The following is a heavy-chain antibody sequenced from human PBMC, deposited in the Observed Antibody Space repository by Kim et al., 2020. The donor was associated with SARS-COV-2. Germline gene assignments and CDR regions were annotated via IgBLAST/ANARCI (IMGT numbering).Heavy chain of an antibody. CDR1: GFTFSDYN. CDR3: ERGGMGV. V-gene: IGHV3-74*01. CDR2: ITSDGSNT. J-gene: IGHJ6*02. Sequence: PGGSLRLSCAASGFTFSDYNMYWFRQAPGKGLVWVSRITSDGSNTHYADSVKGRFTISRDNAKNTLFLQMISLGAEDTATYYCERGGMGVWGQGTTVTAS.